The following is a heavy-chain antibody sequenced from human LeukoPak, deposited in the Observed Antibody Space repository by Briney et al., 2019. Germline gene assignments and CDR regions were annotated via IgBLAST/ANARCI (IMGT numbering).Heavy chain of an antibody. V-gene: IGHV1-18*01. J-gene: IGHJ6*03. CDR3: ARAPVWTGYYYYMDV. Sequence: ASVKVSCKASGYTFTSYGISWVRQAPGQGLEWMRWISAYNGNTNYAQKLQGRVTITRNTSISTAYMELSSLRSEDTAVYYCARAPVWTGYYYYMDVWGKGTTVTVSS. D-gene: IGHD3/OR15-3a*01. CDR1: GYTFTSYG. CDR2: ISAYNGNT.